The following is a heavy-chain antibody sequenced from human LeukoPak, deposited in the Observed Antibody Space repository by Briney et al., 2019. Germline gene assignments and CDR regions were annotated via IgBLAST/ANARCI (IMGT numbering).Heavy chain of an antibody. CDR1: GYTLTELS. J-gene: IGHJ4*02. V-gene: IGHV1-24*01. CDR2: FDPEDGET. Sequence: ASVKVSCKVSGYTLTELSMHWVRQAPGKGLEWMGGFDPEDGETIYAQKFQGRVTMTEDTSTDTACMELSSLRSEDTAVYYCATDRVHYDSSGYFLKWGQGTLVTVSS. D-gene: IGHD3-22*01. CDR3: ATDRVHYDSSGYFLK.